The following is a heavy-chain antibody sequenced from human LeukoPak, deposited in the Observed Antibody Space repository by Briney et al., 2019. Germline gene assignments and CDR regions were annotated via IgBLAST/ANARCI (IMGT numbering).Heavy chain of an antibody. D-gene: IGHD3-10*01. CDR1: GYTFTSYD. CDR2: MNPNSGNT. J-gene: IGHJ5*02. CDR3: ARGGQTPTYYWAYGSGSSSEFDP. Sequence: ASVKVSCKASGYTFTSYDINWVRQATGQGLEWMGWMNPNSGNTGYAQKFQGRVTMTRNTSISTAYMELSSLRSEDTAVYYCARGGQTPTYYWAYGSGSSSEFDPWGQGTLVTVSS. V-gene: IGHV1-8*01.